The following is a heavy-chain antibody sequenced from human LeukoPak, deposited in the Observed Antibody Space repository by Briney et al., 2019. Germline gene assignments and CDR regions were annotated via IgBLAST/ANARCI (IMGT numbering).Heavy chain of an antibody. Sequence: TGGSLRLSCAASGLTFGDNTMHWVRQAPGKGLEWVSLISWDGGNTYYADSVKGRFTISRDNSKNTLYLQMNSLRADDTAVYYCVKDHGWLLYSWGQGTLVTVSS. CDR2: ISWDGGNT. CDR1: GLTFGDNT. J-gene: IGHJ4*02. CDR3: VKDHGWLLYS. D-gene: IGHD3-9*01. V-gene: IGHV3-43*01.